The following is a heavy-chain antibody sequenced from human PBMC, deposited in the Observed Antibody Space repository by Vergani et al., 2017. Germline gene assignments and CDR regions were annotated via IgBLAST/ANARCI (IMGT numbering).Heavy chain of an antibody. V-gene: IGHV5-51*01. CDR2: IYPGDSDT. J-gene: IGHJ6*02. Sequence: EVQLVQSGAEVKKPGESLKISCKGSGYSFTSYWIGWVRQMPGKGLEWMGIIYPGDSDTRYNPSFQGQVTISADKSISTAYLQWSSLKASDTAMYYCARAMRERNYAGGMDVWGQGTTVTVSS. CDR1: GYSFTSYW. D-gene: IGHD4-23*01. CDR3: ARAMRERNYAGGMDV.